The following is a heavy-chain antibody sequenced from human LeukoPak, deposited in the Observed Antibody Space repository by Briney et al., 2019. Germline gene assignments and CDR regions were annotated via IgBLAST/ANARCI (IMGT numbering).Heavy chain of an antibody. CDR2: INHSGST. J-gene: IGHJ4*02. CDR1: GGSFSGYY. Sequence: SETLSLTCAVYGGSFSGYYWSWIRQPPGKGLEWIAEINHSGSTNYNPSLKSRVTISVDTSKNQFSLNLSSVTAADTAVYYCARVGCSGGTCYARDFDFWGQGTLVTVSS. CDR3: ARVGCSGGTCYARDFDF. D-gene: IGHD2-15*01. V-gene: IGHV4-34*01.